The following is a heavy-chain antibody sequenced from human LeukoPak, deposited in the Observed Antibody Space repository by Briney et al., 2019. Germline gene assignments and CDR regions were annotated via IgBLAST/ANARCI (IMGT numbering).Heavy chain of an antibody. Sequence: PSETLSLTCTVSGGSISSYYWSWIRQPPGKGLEWVGYIYYSGSTNYNPSLKSRVTISVDTSKNQFSLKLSSVAAADTAVYYCAIGTGDAFDIWGQGTMVTVSS. CDR3: AIGTGDAFDI. CDR1: GGSISSYY. D-gene: IGHD1-14*01. CDR2: IYYSGST. J-gene: IGHJ3*02. V-gene: IGHV4-59*01.